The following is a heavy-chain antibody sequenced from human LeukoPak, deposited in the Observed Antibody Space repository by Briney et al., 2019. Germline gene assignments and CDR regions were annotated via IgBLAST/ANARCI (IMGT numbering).Heavy chain of an antibody. D-gene: IGHD4-17*01. J-gene: IGHJ4*02. Sequence: GGSLRLSCAASEFDFSSHAMTWVRQAPGKGLEWVSAISISGSKTYYADSVKGRFSISRDNSKNTLYLQMNSLRAEDTAVYYCANEIRPNDYWGQGTQVTVSS. CDR3: ANEIRPNDY. V-gene: IGHV3-23*01. CDR2: ISISGSKT. CDR1: EFDFSSHA.